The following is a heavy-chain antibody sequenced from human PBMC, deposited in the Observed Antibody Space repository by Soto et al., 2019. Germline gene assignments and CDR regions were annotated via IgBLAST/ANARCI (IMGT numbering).Heavy chain of an antibody. Sequence: HGESLKISCKGSGYSFTSYWISWVRQMPGKGLEWMGKIDPSDSYTNYSPSFQGHVTISADKSISTAYLQWSSLKASDTAMYYCARLGYDSSDYDDFDYWGQGTLVTVSS. CDR2: IDPSDSYT. CDR1: GYSFTSYW. D-gene: IGHD3-22*01. V-gene: IGHV5-10-1*01. J-gene: IGHJ4*02. CDR3: ARLGYDSSDYDDFDY.